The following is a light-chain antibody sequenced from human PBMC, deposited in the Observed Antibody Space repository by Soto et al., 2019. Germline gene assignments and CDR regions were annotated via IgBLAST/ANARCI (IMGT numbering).Light chain of an antibody. CDR2: GAS. CDR3: QQYGSVPLT. J-gene: IGKJ4*01. CDR1: QSVSTSY. V-gene: IGKV3-20*01. Sequence: EIVLTQSPGTLSLSPGERATLSCRASQSVSTSYLAWYQQKPGQAPRLLIYGASSRATGIPDRFSGSGSGADFTLIISRREPDDYAVYYGQQYGSVPLTFGGGTKVEIK.